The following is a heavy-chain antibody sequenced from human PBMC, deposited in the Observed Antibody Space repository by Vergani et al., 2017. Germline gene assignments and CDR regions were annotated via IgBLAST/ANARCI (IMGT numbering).Heavy chain of an antibody. CDR2: SYHSGST. V-gene: IGHV4-30-2*01. D-gene: IGHD4-17*01. CDR1: GGSISSGGYS. J-gene: IGHJ6*02. CDR3: ARGVSYGDYYYSYGMDV. Sequence: QLQLQGSGSGLVKPSQTLSLICSVSGGSISSGGYSWSWIRQPPGKGLEWLGYSYHSGSTYYNPSLKSRVTISVDRSKNQFSLKLSSVTAADTAVYYCARGVSYGDYYYSYGMDVWGQGTTVTVSS.